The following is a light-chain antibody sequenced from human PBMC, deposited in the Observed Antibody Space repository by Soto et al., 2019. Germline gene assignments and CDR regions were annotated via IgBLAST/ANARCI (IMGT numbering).Light chain of an antibody. J-gene: IGKJ1*01. CDR3: KQYFDWPSWT. V-gene: IGKV3D-15*01. CDR2: GAS. Sequence: IVMTQSPGTLSVSTGQGATLSCRASHSVDSNLAWYQQKPGQAPRLLIFGASTRPTGIPDRFSGSGSGTEFTLTISSLQSEDFAVYYCKQYFDWPSWTFGQGNKVEIX. CDR1: HSVDSN.